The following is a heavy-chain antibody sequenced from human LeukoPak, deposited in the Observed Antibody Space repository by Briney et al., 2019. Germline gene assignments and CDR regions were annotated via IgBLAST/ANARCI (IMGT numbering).Heavy chain of an antibody. J-gene: IGHJ4*02. CDR3: ARVYFYCSSTSCYLGY. CDR2: ISAYNGNT. CDR1: GYTFTSYG. Sequence: GASVKVSCKASGYTFTSYGISWVRQAPGQGLEWMGWISAYNGNTNYAQKLQGRVTMTTDTSTSTAYMELRSLRSDDTAVYYCARVYFYCSSTSCYLGYWGQGTLVTVSS. D-gene: IGHD2-2*01. V-gene: IGHV1-18*01.